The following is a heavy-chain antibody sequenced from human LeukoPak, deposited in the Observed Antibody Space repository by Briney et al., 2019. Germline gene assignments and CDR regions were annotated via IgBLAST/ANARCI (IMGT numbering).Heavy chain of an antibody. CDR3: ARRRSSGCYFYY. V-gene: IGHV4-4*02. CDR2: IYHSGST. J-gene: IGHJ4*02. CDR1: GGSISSSNW. Sequence: SETLSLTCAVSGGSISSSNWWSWVRPPPGKGLEWIGEIYHSGSTNYNPSLKRRVTISVDKSENQFSVKLSTVSGADTAVYYCARRRSSGCYFYYWGQGTLVTVSS. D-gene: IGHD6-19*01.